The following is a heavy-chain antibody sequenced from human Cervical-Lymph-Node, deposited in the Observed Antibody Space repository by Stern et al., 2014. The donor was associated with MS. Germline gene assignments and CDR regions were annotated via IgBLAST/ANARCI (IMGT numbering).Heavy chain of an antibody. J-gene: IGHJ6*02. CDR3: ARDPYVDGPGITYSNGMDV. V-gene: IGHV1-69*06. CDR1: GGTFNNYV. Sequence: QVQLVQSGAEVKKPGSSVKVSCQASGGTFNNYVFNWVRQAPGQGLEWMGVVIPFFGESNYCQKFQGRVPITADKSTTTAYMELRSLRSDDTAVYYCARDPYVDGPGITYSNGMDVWGQGTTVTVSS. CDR2: VIPFFGES. D-gene: IGHD2-21*01.